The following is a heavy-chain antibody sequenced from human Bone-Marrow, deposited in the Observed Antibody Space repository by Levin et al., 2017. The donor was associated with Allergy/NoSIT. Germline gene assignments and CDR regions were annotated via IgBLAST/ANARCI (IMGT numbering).Heavy chain of an antibody. V-gene: IGHV3-23*01. CDR2: ISGSGGST. J-gene: IGHJ4*02. CDR1: GFTFSSYA. D-gene: IGHD3-3*01. Sequence: AGGSLRLSCAASGFTFSSYAMSWVRQAPGKGLEWVSAISGSGGSTYYADSVKGRFTISRDNSKNTLYLQMNSLRAEDTAVYYCAKEEGMEGGYYDFWSGYYYGYWGQGTLVTVSS. CDR3: AKEEGMEGGYYDFWSGYYYGY.